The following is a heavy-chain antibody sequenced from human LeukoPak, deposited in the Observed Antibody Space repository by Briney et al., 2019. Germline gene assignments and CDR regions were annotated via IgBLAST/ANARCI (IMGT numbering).Heavy chain of an antibody. CDR3: ARRFGWFQIRKYNWFDP. Sequence: PSESLSLTCAVYGGSFSGYYWSWIRQPPGKGLEWIGEINHSGSTNYNPSLKSRVTISVDTSKNQFSLKLSSVTAADTAVYYCARRFGWFQIRKYNWFDPWGQGTLVTVSS. CDR2: INHSGST. J-gene: IGHJ5*02. V-gene: IGHV4-34*01. D-gene: IGHD3-16*01. CDR1: GGSFSGYY.